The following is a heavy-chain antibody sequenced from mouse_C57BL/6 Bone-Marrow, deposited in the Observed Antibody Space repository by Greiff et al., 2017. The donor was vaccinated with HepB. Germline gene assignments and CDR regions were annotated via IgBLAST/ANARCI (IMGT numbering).Heavy chain of an antibody. CDR3: ARERASYSFDY. Sequence: EVQLVESGPGLVKPSQSLSLTCSVTGYSITSGYYWNWIRQFPGNKLEWMGYISYDGSNNYNPSLKNRISITRDTSKNQFFLKLNSVTTEDTATYYCARERASYSFDYWGQGTTLTVSS. CDR1: GYSITSGYY. CDR2: ISYDGSN. V-gene: IGHV3-6*01. D-gene: IGHD6-1*01. J-gene: IGHJ2*01.